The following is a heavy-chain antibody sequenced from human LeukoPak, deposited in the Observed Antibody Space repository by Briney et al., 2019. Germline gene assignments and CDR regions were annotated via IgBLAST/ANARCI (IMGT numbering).Heavy chain of an antibody. CDR1: GYSSTSYW. D-gene: IGHD3-10*01. CDR3: ARRGFGSGSYYFDY. J-gene: IGHJ4*02. Sequence: GESLKISCKGSGYSSTSYWISWVRQMPGKGLEWMGRIDPSDSYTNYSPSFQGHATISADKSISTAYLQWSSLKASDTAMYYCARRGFGSGSYYFDYWGQGTLVTVSS. CDR2: IDPSDSYT. V-gene: IGHV5-10-1*01.